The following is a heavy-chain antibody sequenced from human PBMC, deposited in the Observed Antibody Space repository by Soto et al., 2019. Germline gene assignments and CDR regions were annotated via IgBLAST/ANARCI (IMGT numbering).Heavy chain of an antibody. D-gene: IGHD1-1*01. J-gene: IGHJ4*02. Sequence: QVQLVESGGGVVQPGRSLRLSCAASGFTFSSYAMHWVRQAPGKGLEWVAVISYDGSNKYYADSVKGRFTISRDNSKNTLYLQMNSLRAEDTAMYYCARGALATTLWGQGTLVTVSS. CDR1: GFTFSSYA. CDR3: ARGALATTL. CDR2: ISYDGSNK. V-gene: IGHV3-30-3*01.